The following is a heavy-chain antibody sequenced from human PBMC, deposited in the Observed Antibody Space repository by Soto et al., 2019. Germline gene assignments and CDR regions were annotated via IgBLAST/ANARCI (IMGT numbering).Heavy chain of an antibody. D-gene: IGHD5-12*01. V-gene: IGHV3-11*05. CDR3: AKCLRGYSCYSGY. CDR1: GFTFSDYY. J-gene: IGHJ4*02. CDR2: ISSSGSDT. Sequence: QVQLVESGGGLVKPGGCLRLSCAASGFTFSDYYMSWIRQAPGKGLEWVSYISSSGSDTNYADSVKGRFTVSRDNAKNSLYLQMNSLRAEDTAVYYCAKCLRGYSCYSGYWGQGTLVTVSS.